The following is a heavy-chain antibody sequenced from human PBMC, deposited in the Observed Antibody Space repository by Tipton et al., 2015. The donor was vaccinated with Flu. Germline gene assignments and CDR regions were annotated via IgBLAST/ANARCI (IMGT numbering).Heavy chain of an antibody. V-gene: IGHV3-23*01. D-gene: IGHD2/OR15-2a*01. Sequence: SLRLSCAASGFTFSRYAMSWVRQAPGKGLEWVSAVSGGGGTRYFADSVKGRFTISRDNIKNTLFLQMNSLRAEDTAVYYCVRPQITYGILAAFFFDYWGQGTLVTVSS. CDR1: GFTFSRYA. J-gene: IGHJ4*02. CDR2: VSGGGGTR. CDR3: VRPQITYGILAAFFFDY.